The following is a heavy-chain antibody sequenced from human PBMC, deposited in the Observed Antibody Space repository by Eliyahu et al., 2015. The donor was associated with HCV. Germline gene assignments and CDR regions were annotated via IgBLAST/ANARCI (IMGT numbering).Heavy chain of an antibody. V-gene: IGHV4-59*01. D-gene: IGHD1-26*01. CDR3: ARGAARGSWFDP. J-gene: IGHJ5*02. Sequence: QVQLQESGPGLVKPSETLSLTCXVSGXSISSYYWSWIRQPPGKGLEWIGYIYYSGSTNYNPSLKSRVTISVDTSKNQFSLKLSSVTAADTAVYYCARGAARGSWFDPWGQGTLVTVSS. CDR2: IYYSGST. CDR1: GXSISSYY.